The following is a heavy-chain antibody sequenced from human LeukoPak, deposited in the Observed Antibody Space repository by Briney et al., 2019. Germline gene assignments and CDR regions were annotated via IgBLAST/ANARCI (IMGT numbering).Heavy chain of an antibody. V-gene: IGHV4-4*02. CDR2: IFHSGGT. Sequence: SETLSLTCAVSGGSISSNNWWTWVRPPPGKGLEWIGEIFHSGGTNYNPSLKSRVTISVDKSKNQFSLKVNSVTAADTAVYYCARNEGSSDFNYWGQGTLVTVSS. J-gene: IGHJ4*02. CDR3: ARNEGSSDFNY. D-gene: IGHD6-25*01. CDR1: GGSISSNNW.